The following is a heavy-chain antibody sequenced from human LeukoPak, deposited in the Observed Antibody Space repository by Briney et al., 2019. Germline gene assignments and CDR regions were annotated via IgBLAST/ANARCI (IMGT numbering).Heavy chain of an antibody. CDR3: ASDSGYERGFDY. D-gene: IGHD5-12*01. Sequence: PGGSLRLSCAASGFTFSSYSMNWVRQAPGKGLEGVSSISSSSSYIYYADSVRGRFTISRDNAKNSLYLQMNSLRAEDTAVYYCASDSGYERGFDYWGQGTLVTVSS. CDR2: ISSSSSYI. V-gene: IGHV3-21*01. J-gene: IGHJ4*02. CDR1: GFTFSSYS.